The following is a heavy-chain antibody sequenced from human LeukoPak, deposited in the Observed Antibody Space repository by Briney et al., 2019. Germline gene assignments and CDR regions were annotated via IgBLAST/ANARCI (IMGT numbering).Heavy chain of an antibody. V-gene: IGHV3-48*03. D-gene: IGHD3-22*01. CDR2: ISSSGSSI. Sequence: GGSLRLSCAASGFTFSSYEMNWVRQAPGKGLEWISYISSSGSSISYADSVKGRFTISRDNAKNSLNLQMNSLRAEDTAVYYCAKDSTHYRVWDDYDSRGLTYWGQGTLVTVSS. CDR3: AKDSTHYRVWDDYDSRGLTY. CDR1: GFTFSSYE. J-gene: IGHJ4*02.